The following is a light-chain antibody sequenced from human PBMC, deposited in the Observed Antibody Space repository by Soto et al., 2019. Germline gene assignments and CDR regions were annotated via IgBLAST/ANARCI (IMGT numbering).Light chain of an antibody. V-gene: IGLV1-44*01. J-gene: IGLJ1*01. CDR1: RSNIGSNT. Sequence: QSVLTQPPSASGTPGQRVTISCSGSRSNIGSNTVNWYQQLPGTAPKLLIYSNNQRPSGVPDRFSGSGSGTSASLAISGLRSEDEADYYCATWDDTLRGYVFGTGTKVTVL. CDR3: ATWDDTLRGYV. CDR2: SNN.